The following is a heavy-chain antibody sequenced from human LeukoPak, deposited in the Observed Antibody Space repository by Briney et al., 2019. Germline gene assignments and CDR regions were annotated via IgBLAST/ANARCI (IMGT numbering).Heavy chain of an antibody. D-gene: IGHD3-3*01. CDR2: ISTSSSYI. CDR3: ARVSTWIGLYYFDY. CDR1: GFTFSSYS. J-gene: IGHJ4*02. V-gene: IGHV3-21*01. Sequence: PGGSLRLSCAASGFTFSSYSMNWVRQAPGKGLEWVSSISTSSSYIYYADSVKGRFTISRDNARNSLYLQMNSLRAEDSAVYYCARVSTWIGLYYFDYWGQGTLVTVSS.